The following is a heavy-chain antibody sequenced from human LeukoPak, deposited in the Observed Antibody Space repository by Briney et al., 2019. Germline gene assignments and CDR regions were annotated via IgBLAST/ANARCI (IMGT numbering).Heavy chain of an antibody. CDR3: ANSYYDSSGYYPFDY. Sequence: GGSLRLSCAASGFTFSDYYMSWIRQAPGKGLEWVSYISSSGSTIYYADSVKGRFTISRDNAKNSLYLQMNSLRAEDTAVYYCANSYYDSSGYYPFDYWGQGTLVTVSS. J-gene: IGHJ4*02. D-gene: IGHD3-22*01. V-gene: IGHV3-11*01. CDR1: GFTFSDYY. CDR2: ISSSGSTI.